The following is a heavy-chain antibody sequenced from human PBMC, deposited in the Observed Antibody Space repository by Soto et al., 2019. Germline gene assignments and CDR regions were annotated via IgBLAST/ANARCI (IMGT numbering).Heavy chain of an antibody. J-gene: IGHJ6*04. CDR2: ISYDGSNK. CDR3: AKFLDV. Sequence: GGSLRLSCAASGFTFSSYGMHWVRQAPGKGLEWVAVISYDGSNKYYADSVKGRFTISRDNSKNTLYLQMNSLRAEDTAVYYCAKFLDVWGKGTTVTVSS. CDR1: GFTFSSYG. V-gene: IGHV3-30*18.